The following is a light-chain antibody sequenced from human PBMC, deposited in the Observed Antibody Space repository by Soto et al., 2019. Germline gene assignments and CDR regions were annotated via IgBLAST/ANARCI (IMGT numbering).Light chain of an antibody. CDR1: SSDVGRFEY. CDR3: CSYAGIYSYV. V-gene: IGLV2-11*01. J-gene: IGLJ1*01. Sequence: QSVLTQPHSVSGSPGQSVTISCTGTSSDVGRFEYVSWYQQHPGEAPKVVVYDITKRPSGVPDRFSGSKSGNTASLTISGLQAEDEADYYCCSYAGIYSYVFGTGTKLTVL. CDR2: DIT.